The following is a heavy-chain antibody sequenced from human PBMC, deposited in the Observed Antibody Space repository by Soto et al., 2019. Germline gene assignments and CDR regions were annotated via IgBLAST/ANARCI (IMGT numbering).Heavy chain of an antibody. V-gene: IGHV3-30-3*01. D-gene: IGHD3-22*01. J-gene: IGHJ3*02. Sequence: GGSLRLSCAASGFTFSSYAMHWVRQAPGKGLEWVAVISYDGSSKYYADSVKGRLTISRDNSKNTLYLQMNSLRAEDTAVYYCARDAMIVVASGAFDIWGQGTMVTVSS. CDR3: ARDAMIVVASGAFDI. CDR2: ISYDGSSK. CDR1: GFTFSSYA.